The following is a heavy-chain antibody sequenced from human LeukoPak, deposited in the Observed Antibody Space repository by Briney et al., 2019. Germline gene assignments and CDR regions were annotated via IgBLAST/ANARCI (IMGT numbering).Heavy chain of an antibody. V-gene: IGHV3-48*02. CDR3: ARSRIVATISPFDY. CDR1: GFTFSSYS. CDR2: ISSSRSII. D-gene: IGHD5-12*01. Sequence: GGSLRLSCAASGFTFSSYSMNWVRQAPGKGLEWVSYISSSRSIIYYADSVKGRFTISRDNAKNSLYLQMNSLRDEDTAVYYCARSRIVATISPFDYWGQGALVTVSS. J-gene: IGHJ4*02.